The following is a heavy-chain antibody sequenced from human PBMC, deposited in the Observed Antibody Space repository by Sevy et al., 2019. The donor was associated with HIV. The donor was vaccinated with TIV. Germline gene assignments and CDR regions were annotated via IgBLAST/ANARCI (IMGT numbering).Heavy chain of an antibody. V-gene: IGHV4-59*13. CDR1: SGSISSYS. D-gene: IGHD4-17*01. Sequence: SETLSLTCGVSSGSISSYSWAWIRQPPGKGLEWIGHFYYIGTSDYNLVLRSLVTISVDKSKNQVSLRLKSVTAADTAVCYCARVWGRDNGDYRDWFDPWGQGTLVTVSS. CDR3: ARVWGRDNGDYRDWFDP. J-gene: IGHJ5*02. CDR2: FYYIGTS.